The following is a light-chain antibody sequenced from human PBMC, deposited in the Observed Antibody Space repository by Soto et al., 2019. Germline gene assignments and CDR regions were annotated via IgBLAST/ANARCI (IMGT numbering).Light chain of an antibody. CDR1: QAIRNN. Sequence: AIQMTQSPSSLSASVGDRVTITCRASQAIRNNLGWYQQKPGKAPKLLIYAASSLQSGVPSRFSGSASGTDFTLTISSLQPEDFATYYCLQDYSYPWTFGQGTKVDIK. V-gene: IGKV1-6*01. CDR3: LQDYSYPWT. J-gene: IGKJ1*01. CDR2: AAS.